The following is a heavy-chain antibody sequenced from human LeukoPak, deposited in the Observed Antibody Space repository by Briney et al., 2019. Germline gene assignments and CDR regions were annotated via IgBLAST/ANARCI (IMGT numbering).Heavy chain of an antibody. V-gene: IGHV3-30*03. D-gene: IGHD1-26*01. CDR2: ISYDGGNK. Sequence: GGSLRLSCAAPGFTFSTYGMHWVRQAPGKGLEWVAVISYDGGNKYYADSVTGRFTISRDNSKNTLYLQMNSLRAEDTAVYYCARVPRSGNHFDYWGQGTLVTVSS. CDR1: GFTFSTYG. CDR3: ARVPRSGNHFDY. J-gene: IGHJ4*02.